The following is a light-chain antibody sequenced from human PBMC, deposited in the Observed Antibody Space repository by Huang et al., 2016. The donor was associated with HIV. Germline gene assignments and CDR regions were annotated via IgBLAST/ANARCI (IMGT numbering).Light chain of an antibody. J-gene: IGKJ1*01. CDR1: QTITTY. V-gene: IGKV1-39*01. Sequence: DIQMTQSPSSLSASVGDRVTITCRASQTITTYLNWYQQKPGKAPKLLIYAASNLQSGVPSRFSGSGSGTDFTLTISNLQPEDFASYFCQQSFSYPRTFGQGTKVEIK. CDR2: AAS. CDR3: QQSFSYPRT.